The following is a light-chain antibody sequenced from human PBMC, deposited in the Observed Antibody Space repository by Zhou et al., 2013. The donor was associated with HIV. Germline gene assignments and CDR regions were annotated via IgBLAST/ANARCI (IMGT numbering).Light chain of an antibody. J-gene: IGKJ5*01. CDR1: QIVNNN. Sequence: IVLTQSPGTLSLSPGERATLSCRADQIVNNNYLAWYQQKPGQAPRLLIYGASTRATGIPARFSGSGSGTEFTLTISSLQSEDFAVYYCQQYNNWPPITFGQGHDWRLN. CDR2: GAS. CDR3: QQYNNWPPIT. V-gene: IGKV3D-15*01.